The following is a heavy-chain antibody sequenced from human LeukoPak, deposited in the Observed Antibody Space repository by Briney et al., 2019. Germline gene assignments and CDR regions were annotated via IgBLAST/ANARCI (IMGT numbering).Heavy chain of an antibody. CDR3: ARGRRRVTMVRGQMNWFDP. CDR1: GGSISSGDYY. J-gene: IGHJ5*02. CDR2: IYYRGST. Sequence: PSETLSLTCTVSGGSISSGDYYWSWIRQHPGTGLDWIGYIYYRGSTYYNPSLKSRVTISVDTSKNQFSLKLSSVTAADTAVYYCARGRRRVTMVRGQMNWFDPWGQGTLVTVSS. V-gene: IGHV4-31*03. D-gene: IGHD3-10*01.